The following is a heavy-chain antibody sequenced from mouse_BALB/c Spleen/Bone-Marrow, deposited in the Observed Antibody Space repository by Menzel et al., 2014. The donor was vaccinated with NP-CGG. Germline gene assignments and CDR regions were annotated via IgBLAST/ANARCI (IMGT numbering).Heavy chain of an antibody. CDR1: GYTFTDTW. J-gene: IGHJ2*01. V-gene: IGHV1-7*01. CDR2: INPSTGYA. Sequence: QVQLQQSGPELAKPGHSVKMSCKASGYTFTDTWIHWIKQRPGQGLEWIGYINPSTGYAEYNQNFKDKATLTVDKSSSTAYMQLSSLTSEDSAVYYCARDYWGQGTTLTVSS. CDR3: ARDY.